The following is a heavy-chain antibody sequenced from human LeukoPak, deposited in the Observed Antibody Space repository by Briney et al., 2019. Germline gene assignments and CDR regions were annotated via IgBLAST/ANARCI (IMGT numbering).Heavy chain of an antibody. V-gene: IGHV1-8*01. CDR3: ARGHLGEGNYYYYYGMDV. D-gene: IGHD3-10*01. Sequence: ASVNVSCKASGYTFTSYDINWVRQAAGQGLEGMGWMNPNSGNTGYAQKFQGRVTMTRNTSISTAYMELSSLRSEDTAVYYCARGHLGEGNYYYYYGMDVWGQGTTVTVSS. J-gene: IGHJ6*02. CDR1: GYTFTSYD. CDR2: MNPNSGNT.